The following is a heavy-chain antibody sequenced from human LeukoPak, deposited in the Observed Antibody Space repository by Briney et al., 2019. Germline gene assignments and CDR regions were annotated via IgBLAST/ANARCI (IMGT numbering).Heavy chain of an antibody. V-gene: IGHV4-59*01. CDR3: ARAGYSYGYFFDY. CDR1: GGSISSYY. CDR2: IYYSGST. D-gene: IGHD5-18*01. J-gene: IGHJ4*02. Sequence: SETLSLTCTVSGGSISSYYWSWIRQPPGKGLKWIGYIYYSGSTNYNPSLKSRVTISVDTSKNQFSLKLSSVTAADTAVYYCARAGYSYGYFFDYWGQGTLVTVSS.